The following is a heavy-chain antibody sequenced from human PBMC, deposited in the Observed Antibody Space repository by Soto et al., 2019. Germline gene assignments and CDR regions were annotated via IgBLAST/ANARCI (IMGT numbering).Heavy chain of an antibody. Sequence: SETLSLTCTVSGGYISGSTSSWGWIRQPPGKGLEWIGNIYYSGHTYYHSSLKSRLTISVDTSKNQFSLRLSSVTAADTAVYYCVGRRDGYNLVTDYWGQGTLVTVSS. CDR2: IYYSGHT. J-gene: IGHJ4*02. CDR3: VGRRDGYNLVTDY. CDR1: GGYISGSTSS. D-gene: IGHD5-12*01. V-gene: IGHV4-39*01.